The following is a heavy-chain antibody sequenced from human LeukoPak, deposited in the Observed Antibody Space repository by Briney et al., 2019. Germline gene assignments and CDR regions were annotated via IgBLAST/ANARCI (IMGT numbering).Heavy chain of an antibody. CDR2: ISYDGSNK. CDR3: AREVKDGPERWKQWLVHYYYYYGMDV. Sequence: QAGGSLRLSCAASGYTFSSYAMHWVRQAPGKGLEWVAVISYDGSNKYYADSVKGRFTISRDNSKNTLYLQMNSLRAEDTAVYYCAREVKDGPERWKQWLVHYYYYYGMDVWGQGTTVTVSS. J-gene: IGHJ6*02. CDR1: GYTFSSYA. V-gene: IGHV3-30*04. D-gene: IGHD6-19*01.